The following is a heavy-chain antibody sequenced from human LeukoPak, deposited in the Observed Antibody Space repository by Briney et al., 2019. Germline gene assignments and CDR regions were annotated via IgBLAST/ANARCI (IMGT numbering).Heavy chain of an antibody. V-gene: IGHV1-24*01. Sequence: ASVKVSCKVSGYTLTELSMHWVRQAPGKGLEWMGGFDPEDGETIYAQKFQGRVTMTEDTSTDTAYMELSSLRSDDTAVYYCARVTPRSYYDFWSGDHSPNNWFDPWGQGTLVTVSS. CDR1: GYTLTELS. J-gene: IGHJ5*02. D-gene: IGHD3-3*01. CDR2: FDPEDGET. CDR3: ARVTPRSYYDFWSGDHSPNNWFDP.